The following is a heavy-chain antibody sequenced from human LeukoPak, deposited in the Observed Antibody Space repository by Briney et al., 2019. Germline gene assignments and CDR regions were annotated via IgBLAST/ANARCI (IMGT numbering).Heavy chain of an antibody. J-gene: IGHJ4*02. CDR1: GFTFSNYA. V-gene: IGHV3-23*01. CDR3: ATEKGDSPDY. CDR2: LSGSGGNT. Sequence: GGSLRLSCAASGFTFSNYAMAWVRQAPGKGLEWVSGLSGSGGNTFYAVSVKGRFTISRDNPKNTLYLQMNSLRAEDTAVYYCATEKGDSPDYWGQGTPVTVSS. D-gene: IGHD3-16*01.